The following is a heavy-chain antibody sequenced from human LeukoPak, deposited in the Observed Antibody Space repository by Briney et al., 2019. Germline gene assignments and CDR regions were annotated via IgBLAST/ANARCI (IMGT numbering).Heavy chain of an antibody. J-gene: IGHJ3*02. CDR3: ARQSYSSGWYSGRDAFDI. Sequence: SETLSLTCAAYGGSFSGYYWSWIRQPPGKGLEWIGEINHSGSTNYNPSLKSRVTISVDTSKNQFSLKLSSVTAADTAVYYCARQSYSSGWYSGRDAFDIWGQGTMVTVSS. CDR2: INHSGST. V-gene: IGHV4-34*01. D-gene: IGHD6-19*01. CDR1: GGSFSGYY.